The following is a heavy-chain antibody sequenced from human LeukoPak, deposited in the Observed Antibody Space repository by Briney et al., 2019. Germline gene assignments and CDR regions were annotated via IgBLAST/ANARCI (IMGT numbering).Heavy chain of an antibody. CDR1: GGSITTSGYF. D-gene: IGHD3-22*01. J-gene: IGHJ4*02. CDR3: AREDYYESSGYYVYFFDS. Sequence: SETLSLTCTVSGGSITTSGYFWSWIRQHPGKGLEWIGYTYCTGSIYYNPSLKSRVTISVDTSKNQFSLKLSSVTAADTAVYYCAREDYYESSGYYVYFFDSWGQGTLVTVSS. CDR2: TYCTGSI. V-gene: IGHV4-31*03.